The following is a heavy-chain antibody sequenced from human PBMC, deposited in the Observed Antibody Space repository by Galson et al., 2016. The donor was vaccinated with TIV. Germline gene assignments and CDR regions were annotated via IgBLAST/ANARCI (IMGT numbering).Heavy chain of an antibody. J-gene: IGHJ6*02. D-gene: IGHD3-16*01. CDR1: GDTFDSYA. CDR2: IIPLLGVT. Sequence: SVKVSCKASGDTFDSYAISWVRQAPGQGLEWMGRIIPLLGVTNYAQSFQGRVTISADTSTSTVYMDLSNLRSDDTAVFFCARVSPDTRGGSGMAVWGQGNPGHCLL. V-gene: IGHV1-69*04. CDR3: ARVSPDTRGGSGMAV.